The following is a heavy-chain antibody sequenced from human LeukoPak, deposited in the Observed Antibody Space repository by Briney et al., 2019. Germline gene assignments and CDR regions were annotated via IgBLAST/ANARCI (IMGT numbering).Heavy chain of an antibody. D-gene: IGHD3-3*01. CDR2: IRYDGSNK. CDR1: GFTFSSYG. Sequence: GSLRLSCAASGFTFSSYGMHWVRQAPGKGLEWVAFIRYDGSNKYYADSVKGRFTISRDNSKNTLYLQMNSLRAEDTAVYYCAKVALRFLEWLSDFDYWGQGTLVTVSS. V-gene: IGHV3-30*02. CDR3: AKVALRFLEWLSDFDY. J-gene: IGHJ4*02.